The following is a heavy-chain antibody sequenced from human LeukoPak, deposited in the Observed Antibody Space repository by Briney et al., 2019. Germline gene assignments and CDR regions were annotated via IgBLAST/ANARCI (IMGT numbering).Heavy chain of an antibody. CDR2: ISSSSSYI. V-gene: IGHV3-21*01. CDR3: ARDLDSSGYYEVDY. CDR1: GFTFSSYS. D-gene: IGHD3-22*01. J-gene: IGHJ4*02. Sequence: GGSLRLSCAASGFTFSSYSMNWVRQAPGKGLEWVSSISSSSSYIYYADSVKGRFTIPRDNAKNSLYLQMNSLRVEDTAVYYCARDLDSSGYYEVDYWGQGTLVTVSS.